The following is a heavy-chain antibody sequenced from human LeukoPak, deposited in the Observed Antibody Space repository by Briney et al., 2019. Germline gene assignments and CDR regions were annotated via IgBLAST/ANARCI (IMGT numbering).Heavy chain of an antibody. J-gene: IGHJ5*02. D-gene: IGHD2-21*01. CDR3: ASERLRHSGFDP. CDR2: INPNSGGT. Sequence: GASVKVSCKASGYTFTGYYMHWVRQAPGQGLEWMGWINPNSGGTNYAQKFQGRVTMTTDTSTSTAYMELRSLRSDDTAVYYCASERLRHSGFDPWGQGTLVTVSS. V-gene: IGHV1-2*02. CDR1: GYTFTGYY.